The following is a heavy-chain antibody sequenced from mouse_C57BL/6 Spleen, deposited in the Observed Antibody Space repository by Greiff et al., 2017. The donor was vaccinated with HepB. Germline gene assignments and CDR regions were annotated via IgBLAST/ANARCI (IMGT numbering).Heavy chain of an antibody. D-gene: IGHD2-3*01. V-gene: IGHV1-81*01. Sequence: VQLQQSGAELARPGASVKLSCKASGYTFTSYGISWVKQRTGQGLEWIGEIYPRSGNTYYNEKFKGKATLTADKSSSTAYMELRSLTSEDSAVYFCASFYDGYSPWFAYWGQGTLVTVSA. CDR2: IYPRSGNT. J-gene: IGHJ3*01. CDR1: GYTFTSYG. CDR3: ASFYDGYSPWFAY.